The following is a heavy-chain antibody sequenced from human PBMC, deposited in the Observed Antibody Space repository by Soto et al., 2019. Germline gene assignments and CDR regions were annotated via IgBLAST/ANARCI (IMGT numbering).Heavy chain of an antibody. CDR1: GGSIRSGNW. CDR2: IYHSGTT. V-gene: IGHV4-4*02. CDR3: ARQRGYYVDY. J-gene: IGHJ4*02. Sequence: QVQLQESGPGLVEPSGTLSLTCAVSGGSIRSGNWWSWARQPPGKGLEWIGEIYHSGTTNYNPSRKSRVTTSVDKSKNQFSLKLTSGTAADTAVYYCARQRGYYVDYWGQGTLVTVPS. D-gene: IGHD3-22*01.